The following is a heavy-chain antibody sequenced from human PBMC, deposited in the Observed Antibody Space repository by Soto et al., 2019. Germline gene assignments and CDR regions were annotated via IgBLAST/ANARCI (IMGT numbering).Heavy chain of an antibody. CDR2: VFYTGSAY. CDR1: GDSISSGDDY. CDR3: VRDSVRFGPAFDS. V-gene: IGHV4-30-4*01. D-gene: IGHD3-3*01. Sequence: SETLSLTCTVSGDSISSGDDYWSWIRQPPGKGLEWIGYVFYTGSAYYYNPSLKSRVTMSVDTSKNQFSLKLSFVTAADTAVYYCVRDSVRFGPAFDSWGQGTLVTVSS. J-gene: IGHJ4*02.